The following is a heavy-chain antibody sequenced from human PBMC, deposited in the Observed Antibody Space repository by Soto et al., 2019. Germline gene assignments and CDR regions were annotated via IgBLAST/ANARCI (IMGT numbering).Heavy chain of an antibody. CDR1: GFTFRSYA. D-gene: IGHD3-22*01. J-gene: IGHJ4*02. Sequence: EVPLLESGGGLVQPGGSLRLSCAASGFTFRSYAMSWVRQAPGKGLEWVSAISGSGGSTYYADSVKGRFTISRDNSNNTLFLQMNSLRAEDTAVYYCAKDKDSSGLPGYWGQGTLVTVSS. CDR3: AKDKDSSGLPGY. V-gene: IGHV3-23*01. CDR2: ISGSGGST.